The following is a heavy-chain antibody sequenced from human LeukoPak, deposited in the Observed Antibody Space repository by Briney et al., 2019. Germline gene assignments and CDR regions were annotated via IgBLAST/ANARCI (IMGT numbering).Heavy chain of an antibody. J-gene: IGHJ4*02. D-gene: IGHD1-26*01. Sequence: GSLRLSCAASEFTFSSYSMNWVRQAPGKGLEWVSYISSSSSTIYYAESVKGRFTISRDNAKNSLYLQMNSLRVEDTAVYYCARSRGNSGSYPLDYWGQGTLVTVSS. V-gene: IGHV3-48*01. CDR1: EFTFSSYS. CDR2: ISSSSSTI. CDR3: ARSRGNSGSYPLDY.